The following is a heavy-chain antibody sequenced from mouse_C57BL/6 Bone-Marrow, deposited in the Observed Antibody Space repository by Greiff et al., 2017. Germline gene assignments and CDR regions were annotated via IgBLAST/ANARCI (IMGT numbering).Heavy chain of an antibody. J-gene: IGHJ4*01. CDR3: ARKGDYDCDVHYYYAMDY. V-gene: IGHV2-9-1*01. CDR2: IWTGGGT. D-gene: IGHD2-4*01. CDR1: GFSLTSYA. Sequence: QVQLQQSGPGLVAPSQSLSITCTVSGFSLTSYAISWVRQPPGKGLEWLGVIWTGGGTNYYSALKSRLSISKDNSKSQVFVKMNSLQTDDTARYYCARKGDYDCDVHYYYAMDYWGQGTSVTVSA.